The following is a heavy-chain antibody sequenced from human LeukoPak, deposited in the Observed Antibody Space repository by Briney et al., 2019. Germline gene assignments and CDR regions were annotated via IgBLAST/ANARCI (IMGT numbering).Heavy chain of an antibody. V-gene: IGHV4-59*01. CDR1: GGSISSYY. J-gene: IGHJ4*02. Sequence: SETLSLTCTVSGGSISSYYWSWIRQPPGKGLEWIGYIYYSGSTNYNPSLKSRVTISVDTSKNQFSLKPSSVTAADTAVYYCARSNCGGDCYEVFDYWGQGTLVTVSS. CDR2: IYYSGST. D-gene: IGHD2-21*01. CDR3: ARSNCGGDCYEVFDY.